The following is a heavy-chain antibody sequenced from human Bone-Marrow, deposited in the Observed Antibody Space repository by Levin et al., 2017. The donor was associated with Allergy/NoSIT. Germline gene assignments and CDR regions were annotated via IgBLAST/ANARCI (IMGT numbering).Heavy chain of an antibody. D-gene: IGHD5-12*01. CDR2: VSGIGSIY. Sequence: GGSLRLSCVTSGFKSSDYYLSWVRQAPGKGLEWISYVSGIGSIYYDADSVKGRFSISRDNSKNSVYLQMNDLRPEDTAVYYCVREKAVNSGCGYFYYYCMDVWGQGTTVTVSS. CDR3: VREKAVNSGCGYFYYYCMDV. J-gene: IGHJ6*02. V-gene: IGHV3-11*01. CDR1: GFKSSDYY.